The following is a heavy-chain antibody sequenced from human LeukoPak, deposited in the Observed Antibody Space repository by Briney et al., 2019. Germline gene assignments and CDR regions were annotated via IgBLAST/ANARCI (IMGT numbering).Heavy chain of an antibody. CDR1: GGSFSGYY. J-gene: IGHJ1*01. V-gene: IGHV4-34*01. CDR3: ARLSDYTSSTH. Sequence: PSETLSLTCAVYGGSFSGYYWSWIRQPPGKGLEWIGEINHSGSTNYNPSLKSRVTISVDTSKNQFSLKLRSVTAADTAVYYCARLSDYTSSTHWGQGTLLTVST. CDR2: INHSGST. D-gene: IGHD3-3*01.